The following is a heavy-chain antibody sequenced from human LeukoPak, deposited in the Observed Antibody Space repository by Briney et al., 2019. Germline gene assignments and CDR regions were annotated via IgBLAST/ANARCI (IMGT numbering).Heavy chain of an antibody. D-gene: IGHD6-13*01. Sequence: GGSLRLSCAASGFTFSSYAMHWVRQAPGKGLEWVAVISYDGSNKYYADSVKGRFTISRDNSKNTLYLQMNSLRAEDTAVYYCAKSALIAAAVMFDYWGQGTLVTVSS. CDR2: ISYDGSNK. CDR1: GFTFSSYA. V-gene: IGHV3-30-3*02. J-gene: IGHJ4*02. CDR3: AKSALIAAAVMFDY.